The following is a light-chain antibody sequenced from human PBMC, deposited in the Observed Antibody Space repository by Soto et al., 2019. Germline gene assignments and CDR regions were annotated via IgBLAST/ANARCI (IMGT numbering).Light chain of an antibody. CDR2: DAS. CDR3: QKCDYRPI. CDR1: HDITSY. V-gene: IGKV1-33*01. J-gene: IGKJ3*01. Sequence: DIQMTQSPSSLYASVGDRVTITCQASHDITSYLNWYQHKPGKAPKLLIYDASILEAGVPSRFSGSVSGTVFPFTISSLQPEYVATYYCQKCDYRPIFGPGTTVDLK.